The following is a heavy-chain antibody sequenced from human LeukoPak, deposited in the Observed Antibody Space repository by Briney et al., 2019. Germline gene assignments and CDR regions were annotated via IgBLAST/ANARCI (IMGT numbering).Heavy chain of an antibody. CDR1: GFTFSSYW. CDR2: IKQDGSEK. CDR3: ARGPPYYYDSSGYEGDKDY. V-gene: IGHV3-7*01. Sequence: GGSLRLSCAASGFTFSSYWMSWVRQAPGKGLEWVANIKQDGSEKYYVDSVKGRFTISRDNAKNSLYLQMNSLRAEDTAVYYCARGPPYYYDSSGYEGDKDYWGQGTLVTVSS. J-gene: IGHJ4*02. D-gene: IGHD3-22*01.